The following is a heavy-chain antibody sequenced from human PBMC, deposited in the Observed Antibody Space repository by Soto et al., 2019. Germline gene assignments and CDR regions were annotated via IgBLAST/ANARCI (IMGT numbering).Heavy chain of an antibody. Sequence: QVQLVESGGGVVQPGRSLRLSCAASGFTFSSYGMHWVRQAPGKGLEWVAVIWYDGSNKYYADSVKGRFTISRDNSKNTLYLQMNSLRAEDTAVYYCARDIMPTVTTYGMDVWGQGTTVTVSS. CDR3: ARDIMPTVTTYGMDV. CDR2: IWYDGSNK. CDR1: GFTFSSYG. V-gene: IGHV3-33*01. J-gene: IGHJ6*02. D-gene: IGHD4-17*01.